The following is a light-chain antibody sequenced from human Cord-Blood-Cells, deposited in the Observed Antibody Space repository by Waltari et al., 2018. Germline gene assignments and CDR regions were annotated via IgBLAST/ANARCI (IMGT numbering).Light chain of an antibody. V-gene: IGLV3-21*04. CDR1: NIGSKS. Sequence: SYVLNQPPSVSVAPGKTARITCGGNNIGSKSVHGYQQKPGQAPVLVIYYDSDRPTGIPARFSGSNSGNTATLTISRVEAGDEADYYCQVWDSSSDHVVFGGGTKLTVL. CDR3: QVWDSSSDHVV. CDR2: YDS. J-gene: IGLJ2*01.